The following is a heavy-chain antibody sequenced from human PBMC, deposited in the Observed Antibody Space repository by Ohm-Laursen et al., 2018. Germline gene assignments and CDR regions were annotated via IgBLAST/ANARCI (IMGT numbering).Heavy chain of an antibody. CDR3: TTDFFSYYCDGDCYQGS. J-gene: IGHJ5*02. D-gene: IGHD2-21*02. CDR1: GLTFNHAW. Sequence: SLRLSCAAPGLTFNHAWMNWVRQAPGKGLEWVGRVKSKSDGGTIDYAAPVKGRFTISRDDSKNTLYLQMNSLKTEDTAVYYCTTDFFSYYCDGDCYQGSWGQGTLVTVSS. V-gene: IGHV3-15*01. CDR2: VKSKSDGGTI.